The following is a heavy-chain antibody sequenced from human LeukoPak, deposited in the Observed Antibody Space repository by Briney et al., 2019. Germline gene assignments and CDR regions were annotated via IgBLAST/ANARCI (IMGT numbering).Heavy chain of an antibody. CDR2: ISPYNANT. Sequence: ASLKVSCKASGYTFTTYGISCVRQAPGQGLEWMGWISPYNANTYYAQSLRGRVTMTTDTSTSTAYMELSSLRSEDTAVYYCARDGRNVVVVITHVMGAFDIWGQGTMVTVSS. D-gene: IGHD3-22*01. J-gene: IGHJ3*02. CDR1: GYTFTTYG. CDR3: ARDGRNVVVVITHVMGAFDI. V-gene: IGHV1-18*01.